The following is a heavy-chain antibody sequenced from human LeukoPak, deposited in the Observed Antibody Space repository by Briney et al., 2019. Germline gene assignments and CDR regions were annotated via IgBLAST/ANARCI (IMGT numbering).Heavy chain of an antibody. CDR2: IDYSGAYT. V-gene: IGHV3-23*01. D-gene: IGHD6-13*01. CDR3: AELTAAGTDY. J-gene: IGHJ4*02. CDR1: GFTFSTYG. Sequence: GGSLRLSCAASGFTFSTYGMSWVRQAPGKGLQCVSSIDYSGAYTYYADSVKGRFTISRDNSKNTLYLQMNSLRAEDTAVYYCAELTAAGTDYWGQGTLVTVPS.